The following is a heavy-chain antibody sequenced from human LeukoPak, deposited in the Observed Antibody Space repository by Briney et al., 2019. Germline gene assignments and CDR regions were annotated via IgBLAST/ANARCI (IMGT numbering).Heavy chain of an antibody. V-gene: IGHV4-34*01. J-gene: IGHJ6*03. D-gene: IGHD3-10*01. CDR2: INHSGST. Sequence: SETLSLTCAVYGGSFSGYYWSWIRQPPGKGLEWIGEINHSGSTNYNPSLKSRVTISVDTSKNQFSLKLSSVTAADTAVYNCARAGYYYSPPPYYMDVWGKGTTVTISS. CDR3: ARAGYYYSPPPYYMDV. CDR1: GGSFSGYY.